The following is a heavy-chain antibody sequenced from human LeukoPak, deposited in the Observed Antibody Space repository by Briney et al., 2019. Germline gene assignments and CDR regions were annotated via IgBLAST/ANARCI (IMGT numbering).Heavy chain of an antibody. CDR2: ISYDGSNK. CDR3: AKDADYGGNPPWA. Sequence: GGSLRLSCAASGFTFSSYDMHWVRQAPGKGLEWVAVISYDGSNKYYADSVKGRFTISRDNSKNTLYLQMNSLRAEDTAVYYCAKDADYGGNPPWAWGQGTLVTVSS. D-gene: IGHD4-23*01. J-gene: IGHJ5*02. CDR1: GFTFSSYD. V-gene: IGHV3-30*18.